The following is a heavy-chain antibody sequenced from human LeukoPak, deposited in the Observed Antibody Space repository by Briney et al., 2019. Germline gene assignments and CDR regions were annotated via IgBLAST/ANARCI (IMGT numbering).Heavy chain of an antibody. CDR3: AKEAHFWRGYYPYGMDV. CDR1: GFTFSSYG. Sequence: GRSLRLSCAASGFTFSSYGMHWVRQAPGKGLEWVAVISYDGSNKYYADSVKGRFTISRDNSKNTLYLQMNSLRAEDTAVYYCAKEAHFWRGYYPYGMDVWGQGTTVTVSS. D-gene: IGHD3-3*02. V-gene: IGHV3-30*18. J-gene: IGHJ6*02. CDR2: ISYDGSNK.